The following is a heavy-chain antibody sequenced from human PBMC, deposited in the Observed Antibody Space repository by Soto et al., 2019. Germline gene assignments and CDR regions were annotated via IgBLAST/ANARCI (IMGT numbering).Heavy chain of an antibody. J-gene: IGHJ6*02. CDR1: GFSFSSFA. CDR3: AKTRGAMIYAISVYGMDV. CDR2: ISGSADST. Sequence: EVQLLESGGGFIHPGGCLRLSCAASGFSFSSFAMNWVRQAPGKGLEWVSIISGSADSTFYADSVKGRFTISRDNSKSTLYLQINSLRAEDTAVYYCAKTRGAMIYAISVYGMDVWGQGTTVTVSS. D-gene: IGHD2-8*01. V-gene: IGHV3-23*01.